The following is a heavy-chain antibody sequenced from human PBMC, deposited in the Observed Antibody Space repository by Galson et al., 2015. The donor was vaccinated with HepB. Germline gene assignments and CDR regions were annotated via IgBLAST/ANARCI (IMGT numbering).Heavy chain of an antibody. Sequence: SLRLSCAASGFTFSSYAMSWVRQAPGKGLEWVSAISGSGGSTYYADSVKGRFTISRDNSKNTLYLQMNSLRAEDTAVYYCARGGYCSSTSCYFWGPFDYWGQGTLVTVSS. J-gene: IGHJ4*02. D-gene: IGHD2-2*01. CDR3: ARGGYCSSTSCYFWGPFDY. V-gene: IGHV3-23*01. CDR2: ISGSGGST. CDR1: GFTFSSYA.